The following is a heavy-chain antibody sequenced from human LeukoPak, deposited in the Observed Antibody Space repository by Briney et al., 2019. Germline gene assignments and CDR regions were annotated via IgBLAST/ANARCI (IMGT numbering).Heavy chain of an antibody. CDR1: GDSISNHQ. V-gene: IGHV4-59*11. D-gene: IGHD6-19*01. Sequence: SETLSLTCTVSGDSISNHQWSWIRQPPGKGLEWIGNIYYSGSANYNPSLKSRVIISVDTSKNQFSLKLSSVTAADTAVYYCARDPSSGWSIWFDPWGQGTLVTVSS. CDR3: ARDPSSGWSIWFDP. CDR2: IYYSGSA. J-gene: IGHJ5*02.